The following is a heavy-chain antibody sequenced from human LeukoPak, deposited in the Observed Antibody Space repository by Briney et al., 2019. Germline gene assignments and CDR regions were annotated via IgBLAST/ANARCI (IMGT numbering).Heavy chain of an antibody. CDR2: TTTDGKLK. J-gene: IGHJ4*02. D-gene: IGHD1-26*01. V-gene: IGHV3-30*04. CDR3: ATDPTLGAPDYFDY. CDR1: GFTFSNSI. Sequence: GGSLRLSCAASGFTFSNSIIHWVRQAPGKGLEWVAVTTTDGKLKIYTDSVKGRFTISRDNSKNTLYLQMNSLRVDDTAVYYCATDPTLGAPDYFDYWGQGTLVTVSS.